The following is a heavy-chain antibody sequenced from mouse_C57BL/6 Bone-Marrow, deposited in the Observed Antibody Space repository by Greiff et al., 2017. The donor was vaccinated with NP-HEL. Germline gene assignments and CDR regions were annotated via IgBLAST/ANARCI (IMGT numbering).Heavy chain of an antibody. D-gene: IGHD2-2*01. Sequence: QVQLKESGAELVRPGASVTLSCKASGYTFTDYEMHWVKQTPVHGLEWIGAIDPETGGTAYNQKFKGKAILTADKSSSTAYMELRSLTSEDSAVYYCTRCGYYCAMDYWGQGTSVTVSS. V-gene: IGHV1-15*01. CDR1: GYTFTDYE. CDR3: TRCGYYCAMDY. CDR2: IDPETGGT. J-gene: IGHJ4*01.